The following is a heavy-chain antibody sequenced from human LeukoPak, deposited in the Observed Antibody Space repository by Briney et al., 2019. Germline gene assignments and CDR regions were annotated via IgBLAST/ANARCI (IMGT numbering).Heavy chain of an antibody. D-gene: IGHD6-19*01. CDR2: VYYTGTT. V-gene: IGHV4-39*01. J-gene: IGHJ4*02. Sequence: SETLSLTCTVSGGSISSRNYYWGWIRQPPGKGLEWIGGVYYTGTTYSNPSLKSRVTISVDTSKNQFSLRLSSVTAADTAVYYCARHVSVAVTNFFDYWGQGTLVTVSS. CDR1: GGSISSRNYY. CDR3: ARHVSVAVTNFFDY.